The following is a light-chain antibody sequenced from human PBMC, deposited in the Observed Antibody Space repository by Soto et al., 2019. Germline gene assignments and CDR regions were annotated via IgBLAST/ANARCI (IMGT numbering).Light chain of an antibody. V-gene: IGKV1-5*03. Sequence: DIQMTQSPSTLSAPVGDRVIITCRASQSISSWLAWYQQKPGKAPKLLIYGASSLDSGVPSRFSGSGSGPEFTLTISSLQPDDFATYYCQHYDGYSALTFGGGTKVEIK. CDR2: GAS. J-gene: IGKJ4*01. CDR1: QSISSW. CDR3: QHYDGYSALT.